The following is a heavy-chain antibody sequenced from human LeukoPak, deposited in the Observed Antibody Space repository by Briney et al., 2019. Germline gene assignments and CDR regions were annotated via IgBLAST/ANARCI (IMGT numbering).Heavy chain of an antibody. CDR1: GFSFSSYA. CDR3: AKDAAGPEY. D-gene: IGHD6-13*01. CDR2: IGSSDDST. J-gene: IGHJ4*02. V-gene: IGHV3-23*01. Sequence: GGSLRLSCSASGFSFSSYAMSWVRQAPGKGLEWVSTIGSSDDSTYYADSVKGRFTITSDSSKNTLFLQMNSLRVEDTAIYYCAKDAAGPEYWGQGTRVTVSS.